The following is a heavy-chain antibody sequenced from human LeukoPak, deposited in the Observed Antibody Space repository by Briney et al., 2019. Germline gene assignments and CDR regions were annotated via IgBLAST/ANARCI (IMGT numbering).Heavy chain of an antibody. CDR3: ARVTSVILGATFHFDY. D-gene: IGHD1-26*01. J-gene: IGHJ4*02. CDR2: IYHSGST. Sequence: PSETLSLSCAVSGYSISSGYHWGWIRPPPGKGLGWFGSIYHSGSTYYNPSLESRVTISVDTSKYQFSLRLTSVTAADTAVYYCARVTSVILGATFHFDYWGQGTLVTVSS. CDR1: GYSISSGYH. V-gene: IGHV4-38-2*01.